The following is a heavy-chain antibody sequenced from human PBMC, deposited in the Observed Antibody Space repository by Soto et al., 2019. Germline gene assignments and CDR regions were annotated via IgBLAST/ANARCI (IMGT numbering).Heavy chain of an antibody. D-gene: IGHD6-19*01. CDR1: GYTFTSYA. Sequence: ASVKVSCNASGYTFTSYAMHWVRQAPGQGLEWMGWINSYNGNTNYAQKLQGRVTMTTDTSTSTAYMELRSLRSDDTAVYYCAREPVAGIWFDPWGQGTLVTVSS. J-gene: IGHJ5*02. V-gene: IGHV1-18*01. CDR3: AREPVAGIWFDP. CDR2: INSYNGNT.